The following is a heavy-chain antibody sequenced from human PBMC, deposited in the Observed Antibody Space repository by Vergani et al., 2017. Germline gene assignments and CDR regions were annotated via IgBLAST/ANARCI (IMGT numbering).Heavy chain of an antibody. J-gene: IGHJ6*03. Sequence: EVQLVESGGGLVQPGGSLRLSCAASGFTFSSYSMNWVRQAPGKGLEWVSYISSSSSTIYYADSVKGRFTISRDNAKNSLYLQMNSLRAEDTAVYYCAEDGRVIVVVTAATYYYYYYMDVWGKGTTVTVSS. D-gene: IGHD2-2*01. V-gene: IGHV3-48*01. CDR3: AEDGRVIVVVTAATYYYYYYMDV. CDR1: GFTFSSYS. CDR2: ISSSSSTI.